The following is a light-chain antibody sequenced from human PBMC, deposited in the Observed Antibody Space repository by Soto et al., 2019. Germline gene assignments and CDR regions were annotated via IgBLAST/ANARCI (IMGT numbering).Light chain of an antibody. CDR2: GAS. J-gene: IGKJ2*01. V-gene: IGKV3-20*01. CDR3: QQYDTSIWAYT. CDR1: QSVSSSY. Sequence: EVVLTQSPVTLSLSPGERATLSCRASQSVSSSYLAWYQQKPGQAPRLLIYGASSRATGIPDRFSGSGSGTDFTLTISRLEPDDFAVYYCQQYDTSIWAYTFGQGTKLEIK.